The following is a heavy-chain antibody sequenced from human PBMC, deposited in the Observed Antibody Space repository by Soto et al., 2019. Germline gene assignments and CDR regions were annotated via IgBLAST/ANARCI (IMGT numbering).Heavy chain of an antibody. J-gene: IGHJ6*03. Sequence: EVQLVESGGGLVQPGRSLRLSCAASGFTFDDYAMHWVRQAPGKGLEWVSGISWNSGSIGYADSVKGRFTISRDNAKNSLYLQMNSLRAEDTALYYCAKDQVVAAPYPYYYYMDVWGKGTTVTVSS. CDR3: AKDQVVAAPYPYYYYMDV. D-gene: IGHD2-15*01. V-gene: IGHV3-9*01. CDR2: ISWNSGSI. CDR1: GFTFDDYA.